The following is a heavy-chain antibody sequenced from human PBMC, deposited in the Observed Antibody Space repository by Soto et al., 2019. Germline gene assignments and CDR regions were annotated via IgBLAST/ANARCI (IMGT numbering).Heavy chain of an antibody. CDR1: GGSINTFY. CDR2: IFSSGST. Sequence: SETLSLTCTVSGGSINTFYWSWVRQPAGKGLEWIGRIFSSGSTSFNPSLESRVAMSVDTSKNHFSLNLSSVTAADMAVYYCAREGSYSAYNFAHGIQLWSLDFWGQGALVTVSS. D-gene: IGHD5-12*01. CDR3: AREGSYSAYNFAHGIQLWSLDF. J-gene: IGHJ4*02. V-gene: IGHV4-4*07.